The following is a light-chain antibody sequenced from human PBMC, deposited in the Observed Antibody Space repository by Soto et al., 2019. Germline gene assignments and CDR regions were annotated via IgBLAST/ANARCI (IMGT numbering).Light chain of an antibody. CDR1: QTVSTN. Sequence: EIVMTQSPDTLSVSPGDRATLSCRASQTVSTNLAWYQQKPGQAPRLLIYGASTRATGVQDRFSGSESKTEFTLTISSLQSEDFAVYYCQQYNSWPPLTFGQGTKVEMK. J-gene: IGKJ1*01. CDR3: QQYNSWPPLT. V-gene: IGKV3-15*01. CDR2: GAS.